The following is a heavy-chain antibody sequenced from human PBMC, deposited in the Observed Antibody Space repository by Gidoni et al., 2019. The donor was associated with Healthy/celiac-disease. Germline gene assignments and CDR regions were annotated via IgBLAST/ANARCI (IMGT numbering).Heavy chain of an antibody. CDR3: AKIPRGPVVPGY. V-gene: IGHV3-23*01. CDR2: ISGSGGST. Sequence: EVQLLESGGGLVQPGGSLRLSCAASGFTFSSYAMSWVRQAPGKGLEWVSAISGSGGSTYYADAVKGRFTISRDNSKNTLYLQMNSLRAEDTAVYYCAKIPRGPVVPGYWGQGTLVTVSS. D-gene: IGHD3-10*01. J-gene: IGHJ4*02. CDR1: GFTFSSYA.